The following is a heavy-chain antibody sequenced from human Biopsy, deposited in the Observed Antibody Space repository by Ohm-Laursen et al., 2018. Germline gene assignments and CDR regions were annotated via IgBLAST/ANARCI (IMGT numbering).Heavy chain of an antibody. CDR3: ARGGLNYWYFDL. V-gene: IGHV1-2*02. D-gene: IGHD1-26*01. CDR2: INPNSGGT. CDR1: GYTFTDSY. J-gene: IGHJ2*01. Sequence: SVKVSCNASGYTFTDSYMHWVRQAPGQGLEWMGWINPNSGGTNYAQKFQGRVTMTRDTSMSTAYMELNRLRSDGTAVYYCARGGLNYWYFDLWGRGTLVTVSS.